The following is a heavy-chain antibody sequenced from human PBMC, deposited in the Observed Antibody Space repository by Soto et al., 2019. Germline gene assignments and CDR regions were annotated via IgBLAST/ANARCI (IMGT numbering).Heavy chain of an antibody. CDR1: GFTFSSYW. CDR2: IKTDGTVT. CDR3: AKVLFWGKCDY. V-gene: IGHV3-74*03. Sequence: GGSLRLSCAASGFTFSSYWMHWVRQDAGKGLLWVSSIKTDGTVTQYADSVKGRFTVSRDNAKNTLYLQMNSLRAEDTAVYYWAKVLFWGKCDYWGRGALVTVSS. D-gene: IGHD3-16*01. J-gene: IGHJ4*02.